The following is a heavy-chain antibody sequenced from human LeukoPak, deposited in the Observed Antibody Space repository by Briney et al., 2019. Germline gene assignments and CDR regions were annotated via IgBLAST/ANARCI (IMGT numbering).Heavy chain of an antibody. CDR3: ARDRKSSGWYRGAFDI. CDR1: GFTFDDYG. V-gene: IGHV3-20*04. CDR2: INWNGGST. Sequence: PGGSLRLSCAASGFTFDDYGMSWVRQAPGKGLEWVSGINWNGGSTGYADSVKGRFTISRGNAKNSLYLQMNSLRAEDTALYYCARDRKSSGWYRGAFDIWGQGTMVTVSS. D-gene: IGHD6-19*01. J-gene: IGHJ3*02.